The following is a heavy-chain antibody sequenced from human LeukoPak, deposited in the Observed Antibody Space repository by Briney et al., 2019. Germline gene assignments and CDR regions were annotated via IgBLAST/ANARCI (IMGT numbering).Heavy chain of an antibody. Sequence: AGGSLRLSCAASGFTFSSYAMSWVRQAPGKGLEWVSSVTGNGDNTFHADSVKGRFTISRDNSKNMLYLQINSLRAEDTAVYYCARARDSSWDYWGQGTPVTVSS. V-gene: IGHV3-23*01. CDR3: ARARDSSWDY. D-gene: IGHD6-13*01. CDR1: GFTFSSYA. CDR2: VTGNGDNT. J-gene: IGHJ4*02.